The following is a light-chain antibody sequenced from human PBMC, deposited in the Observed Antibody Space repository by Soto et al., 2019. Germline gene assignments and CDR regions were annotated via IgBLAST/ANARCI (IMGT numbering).Light chain of an antibody. CDR1: QSVSSN. Sequence: EIVMTQSTATLSVSPGERATLSCRASQSVSSNFAWYQQKPGQAPRLLIYGASTRAIGIPARFSGSGAGTEFTLTISSLQSEDFAIYYCQQANNCKITFGQVTKEEIK. CDR2: GAS. CDR3: QQANNCKIT. J-gene: IGKJ1*01. V-gene: IGKV3-15*01.